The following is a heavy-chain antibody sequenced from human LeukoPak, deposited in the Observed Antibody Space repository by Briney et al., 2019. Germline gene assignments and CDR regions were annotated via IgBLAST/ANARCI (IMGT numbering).Heavy chain of an antibody. CDR2: INPNSGGT. J-gene: IGHJ5*02. V-gene: IGHV1-2*02. Sequence: GASVKVSCKASGYTFTGCYMHWVRQAPGQGLEWMGWINPNSGGTNYAQKFQGRVTMTRDTSISTAYMELSRLRSDDTAVYYCAREVTVTRLFDPWGQGTLVTVSS. D-gene: IGHD5-18*01. CDR3: AREVTVTRLFDP. CDR1: GYTFTGCY.